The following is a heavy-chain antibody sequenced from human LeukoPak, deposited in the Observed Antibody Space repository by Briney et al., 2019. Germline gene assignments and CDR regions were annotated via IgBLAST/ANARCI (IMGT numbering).Heavy chain of an antibody. V-gene: IGHV3-53*01. D-gene: IGHD4/OR15-4a*01. CDR2: IYSAGNT. CDR3: ARRAGAYSHPYDY. J-gene: IGHJ4*02. CDR1: GFTFSSHG. Sequence: PGGSLRLSCAASGFTFSSHGMHWGRQAPGKGLEWVSFIYSAGNTHYSDSVKGRFTISIDNSKNTLYLQMNSLRAEDTAVYYCARRAGAYSHPYDYWGQGTLVTVSS.